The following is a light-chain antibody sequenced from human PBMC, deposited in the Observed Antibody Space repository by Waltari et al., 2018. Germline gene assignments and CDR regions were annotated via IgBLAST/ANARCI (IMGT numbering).Light chain of an antibody. CDR3: SSYTTSNTWV. CDR2: DVT. Sequence: QSALTQPASVSGSPGQSITMACPGTRRDVGGYNYVSWYQQHPGKAPKLMIYDVTKRPSGVSNRFSGSKSGSTASLTISGLQAEDEADYYCSSYTTSNTWVFGGGTKLTVL. J-gene: IGLJ3*02. CDR1: RRDVGGYNY. V-gene: IGLV2-14*01.